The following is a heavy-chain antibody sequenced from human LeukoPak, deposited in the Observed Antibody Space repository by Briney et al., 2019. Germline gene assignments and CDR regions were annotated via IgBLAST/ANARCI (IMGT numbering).Heavy chain of an antibody. J-gene: IGHJ4*02. D-gene: IGHD5-24*01. CDR2: IYGGGST. CDR1: GFTVSSNY. V-gene: IGHV3-53*01. CDR3: AKDIDGYIYS. Sequence: PGGSLRLSCAASGFTVSSNYMSWVRQAPGKGLEWVSVIYGGGSTYYADSVKGRFTISRDTSKNTLNLQMNSLRAEDTAVYYCAKDIDGYIYSWGQGTLVTVSS.